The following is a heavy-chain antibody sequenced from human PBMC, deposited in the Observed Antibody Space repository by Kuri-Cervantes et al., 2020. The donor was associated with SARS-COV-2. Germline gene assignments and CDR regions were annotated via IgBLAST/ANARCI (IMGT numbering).Heavy chain of an antibody. CDR3: ARGQVEQLDYYYMDV. D-gene: IGHD6-6*01. CDR2: IVVGSGNT. Sequence: SVKVSCKASGFTFTSSAVQWVRQARGQRLEWIGWIVVGSGNTNYAQKFQERVTITRDMSTSTAYMELSSLRSDDTAVYYCARGQVEQLDYYYMDVWGKGTTVTVSS. J-gene: IGHJ6*03. V-gene: IGHV1-58*01. CDR1: GFTFTSSA.